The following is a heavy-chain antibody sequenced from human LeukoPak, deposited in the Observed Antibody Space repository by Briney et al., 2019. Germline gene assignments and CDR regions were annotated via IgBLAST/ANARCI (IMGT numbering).Heavy chain of an antibody. D-gene: IGHD3-22*01. J-gene: IGHJ4*02. CDR3: ARDYYDVGYFDY. Sequence: ASVKVSCKASGYTXTGYYMHWVRQAPGQGPEWMGWINPNTGTTNYAQKFRGRVTLTRDTSISIAYMELSGLRSDDTAVYYCARDYYDVGYFDYWGQGTLVTVSP. V-gene: IGHV1-2*02. CDR2: INPNTGTT. CDR1: GYTXTGYY.